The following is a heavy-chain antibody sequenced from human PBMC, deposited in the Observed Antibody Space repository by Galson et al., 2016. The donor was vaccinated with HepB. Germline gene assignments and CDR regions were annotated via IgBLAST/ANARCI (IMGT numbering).Heavy chain of an antibody. CDR3: ARDFHDYGGHSVRYLDL. J-gene: IGHJ2*01. D-gene: IGHD4-23*01. V-gene: IGHV6-1*01. CDR1: GDSVSSNSAA. CDR2: TYYRSKWYK. Sequence: CAISGDSVSSNSAAWNWIRQSPSRGLEWLGRTYYRSKWYKDYAVSVRGRITINPDTSKNQLSLQLGSVTPEDTAVYYCARDFHDYGGHSVRYLDLWGRGTLVTVSS.